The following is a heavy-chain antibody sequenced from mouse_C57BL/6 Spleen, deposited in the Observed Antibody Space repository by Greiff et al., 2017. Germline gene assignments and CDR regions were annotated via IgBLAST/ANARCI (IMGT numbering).Heavy chain of an antibody. CDR1: GYTFTSYW. CDR2: IDPSDSYT. J-gene: IGHJ4*01. D-gene: IGHD1-1*01. Sequence: QVQLQQPGAELVRPGTSVKLSCKASGYTFTSYWMHWVKQRPGQGLEWIGVIDPSDSYTNYNQKFKGKATLTVDTSSSTAYMQLSSLTSEDSAVYYCARVSYGRDAMDYWGQGTSVTVSS. CDR3: ARVSYGRDAMDY. V-gene: IGHV1-59*01.